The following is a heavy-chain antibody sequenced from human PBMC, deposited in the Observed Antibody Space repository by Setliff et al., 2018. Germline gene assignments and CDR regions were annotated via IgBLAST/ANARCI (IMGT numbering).Heavy chain of an antibody. V-gene: IGHV1-3*01. CDR1: GYTFTSYA. CDR2: INAGNGNT. Sequence: ASVKVSCKASGYTFTSYAMHWVRQAPGQRLEWMGWINAGNGNTKYSQKFQGRATITRDTSASTAYMELSSLRSEDTAVCYCARIVLLWFGESGGFDYWGQGTLVTVS. J-gene: IGHJ4*02. CDR3: ARIVLLWFGESGGFDY. D-gene: IGHD3-10*01.